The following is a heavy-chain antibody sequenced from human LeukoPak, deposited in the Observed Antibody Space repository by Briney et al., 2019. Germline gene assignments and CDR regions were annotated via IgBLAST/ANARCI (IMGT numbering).Heavy chain of an antibody. Sequence: TPSETLSLTCTVSGGSIISDVYYWGWIRQPPGKGLEWIGNVFYSGNTYYNPSLKSRVTISVDTSKNQFSLKLSSVTAADTAVYYCASTLQLGGGYWGQGTLVTVSS. CDR1: GGSIISDVYY. V-gene: IGHV4-39*01. CDR2: VFYSGNT. J-gene: IGHJ4*02. CDR3: ASTLQLGGGY. D-gene: IGHD4-11*01.